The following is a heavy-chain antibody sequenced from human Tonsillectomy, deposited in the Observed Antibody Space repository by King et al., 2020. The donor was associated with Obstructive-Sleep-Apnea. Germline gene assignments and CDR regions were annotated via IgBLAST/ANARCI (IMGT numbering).Heavy chain of an antibody. V-gene: IGHV3-30-3*01. CDR2: ISYDGSKK. J-gene: IGHJ4*02. CDR3: ARGSYEALDY. CDR1: GFTFSTYV. Sequence: VQLVESGGGVVQPGRSLRLSCAASGFTFSTYVMHWVRQAPGKGLEWGAVISYDGSKKYYADSVKGRFTISRDNSKNTLYLQMNSLRGEETAVYYCARGSYEALDYWGQGTLVTVSS. D-gene: IGHD3-3*01.